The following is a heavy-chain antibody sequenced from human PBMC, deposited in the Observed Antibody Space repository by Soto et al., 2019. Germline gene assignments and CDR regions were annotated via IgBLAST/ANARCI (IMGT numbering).Heavy chain of an antibody. CDR1: GGSFSGHY. J-gene: IGHJ1*01. D-gene: IGHD3-3*01. CDR2: INHSGST. V-gene: IGHV4-34*01. Sequence: SETLSLTCAVYGGSFSGHYWSWIRQPPGKGLEWIGEINHSGSTNYNPSLKSRVTISVDTSKNQFSLKLSSVTAADTAVYYCARTDNVGYYQHFGQGNLVTVYS. CDR3: ARTDNVGYYQH.